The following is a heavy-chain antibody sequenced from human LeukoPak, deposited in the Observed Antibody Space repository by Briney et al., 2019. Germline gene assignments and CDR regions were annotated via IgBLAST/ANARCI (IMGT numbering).Heavy chain of an antibody. V-gene: IGHV3-74*01. CDR1: GFTFSSYW. CDR3: ARRYYYGSGFDY. J-gene: IGHJ4*02. Sequence: GGSLRLSCAASGFTFSSYWMHWVRQAPGKGLVWVSRINSDGSSTSYADSVKGRFTISRDSAKNTLYLQMNSLRAEDTAVYYCARRYYYGSGFDYWGQGTLVTVSS. D-gene: IGHD3-10*01. CDR2: INSDGSST.